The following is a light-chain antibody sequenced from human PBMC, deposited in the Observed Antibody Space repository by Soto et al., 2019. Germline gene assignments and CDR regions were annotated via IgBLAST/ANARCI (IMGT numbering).Light chain of an antibody. Sequence: EIVMTQSPATLSVSPGERATLSCRASQSRASQSVSSNLAWYQQKPGQAPRLLIYGASTRATGIPARFSGSGSGTEFTLTISSLQYEDFAVYYCQQYNNWPGTFGPGTKVDIK. V-gene: IGKV3-15*01. CDR1: QSVSSN. J-gene: IGKJ3*01. CDR3: QQYNNWPGT. CDR2: GAS.